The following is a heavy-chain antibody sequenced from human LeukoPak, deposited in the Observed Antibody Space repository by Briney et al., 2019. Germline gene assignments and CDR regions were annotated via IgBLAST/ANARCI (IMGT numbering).Heavy chain of an antibody. CDR1: GYTFTGYY. CDR2: INPNSGGT. D-gene: IGHD6-6*01. V-gene: IGHV1-2*02. J-gene: IGHJ3*02. CDR3: ARAESIAARRAFDI. Sequence: GASVKVSCKASGYTFTGYYMHWVRQAPGQGLEWMGWINPNSGGTNYAQKFQGRVTMTRDTSISTAYMELSRLRSDDTAVYYCARAESIAARRAFDIWGQGTMVTVSS.